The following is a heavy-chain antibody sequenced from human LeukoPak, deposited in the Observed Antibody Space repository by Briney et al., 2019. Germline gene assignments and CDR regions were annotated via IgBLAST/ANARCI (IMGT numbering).Heavy chain of an antibody. CDR3: ARDLYHFDY. V-gene: IGHV4-4*07. CDR2: MYTSGST. D-gene: IGHD2-2*02. J-gene: IGHJ4*02. Sequence: PSETLSLTCTVSGGSISSYYWSWIRQPAGKGVEWIGRMYTSGSTNYNPPLKSRVTMSVDTSKNQFSLKLSSVTAADTAVYYCARDLYHFDYWGQGTLVTVSS. CDR1: GGSISSYY.